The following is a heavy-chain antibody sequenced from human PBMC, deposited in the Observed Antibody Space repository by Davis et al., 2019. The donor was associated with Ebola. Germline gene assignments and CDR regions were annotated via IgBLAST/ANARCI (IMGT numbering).Heavy chain of an antibody. Sequence: PGGSLRLSCAASAFTFSSYWMSWVRQAPGKGLEWVADMKQDGSKKYYVDSVKGRFTISRDNAKNSLYLQMNSLRAEDTAVYYCARHEVTVVRELDALDVWGQGTMVTVSS. V-gene: IGHV3-7*01. D-gene: IGHD3-10*01. J-gene: IGHJ3*01. CDR1: AFTFSSYW. CDR2: MKQDGSKK. CDR3: ARHEVTVVRELDALDV.